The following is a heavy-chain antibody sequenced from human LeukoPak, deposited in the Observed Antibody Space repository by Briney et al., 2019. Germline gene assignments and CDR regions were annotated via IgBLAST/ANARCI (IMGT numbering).Heavy chain of an antibody. CDR2: INSSSYI. D-gene: IGHD3-3*01. J-gene: IGHJ4*02. CDR3: ARDDFWSGSPPDY. V-gene: IGHV3-21*01. CDR1: GFTFSGYS. Sequence: GGSLRLSCAASGFTFSGYSMNWVRQAPGKGLEWVSSINSSSYIYYADSVKGRFTISRDNAKNSLYLQMNSLRAEDTAVYYCARDDFWSGSPPDYWGQGTLVTVSS.